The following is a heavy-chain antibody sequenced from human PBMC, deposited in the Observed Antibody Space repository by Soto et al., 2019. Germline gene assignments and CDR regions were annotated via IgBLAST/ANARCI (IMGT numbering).Heavy chain of an antibody. CDR1: GFSLSNARMG. D-gene: IGHD6-19*01. CDR2: IFSNDEK. V-gene: IGHV2-26*01. Sequence: QVTLKESGPVLVKPTETLTLTCTVSGFSLSNARMGVSWIRQPPGKALEWLAHIFSNDEKSYSTSLKSRLTIPKDTSKSQVVLTMTNLDPVDTATYYCARVSAGAGSHPAHYFDYWGQGTLVTVSS. J-gene: IGHJ4*02. CDR3: ARVSAGAGSHPAHYFDY.